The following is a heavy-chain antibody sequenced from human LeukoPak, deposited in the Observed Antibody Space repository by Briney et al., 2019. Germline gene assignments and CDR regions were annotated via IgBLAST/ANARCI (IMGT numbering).Heavy chain of an antibody. CDR1: GGTFNSYA. V-gene: IGHV1-69*13. Sequence: SVKASCNPSGGTFNSYAISWVRQAPGQGLEWMGGIIPIFGTANYAQKFQGRVTITADESTSTAYMELSSLRSEDTAVYYCARGSSIAVAGTWFDPWGQGTLVTVSS. CDR2: IIPIFGTA. J-gene: IGHJ5*02. D-gene: IGHD6-19*01. CDR3: ARGSSIAVAGTWFDP.